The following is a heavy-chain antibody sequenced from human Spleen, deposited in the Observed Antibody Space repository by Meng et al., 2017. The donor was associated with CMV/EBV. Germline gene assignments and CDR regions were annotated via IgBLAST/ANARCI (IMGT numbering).Heavy chain of an antibody. CDR1: GGSISSSDYY. CDR2: IYHSGST. J-gene: IGHJ5*02. Sequence: SETLSLTCTVSGGSISSSDYYWGWIRQPPGKGLEWIGSIYHSGSTYYNPSLKSRVTISVDTSNNQFSLTLNSVTAADTAVYYCARDLWTMTVTGTDHWYDPWGQGTLVTVSS. V-gene: IGHV4-39*07. CDR3: ARDLWTMTVTGTDHWYDP. D-gene: IGHD1/OR15-1a*01.